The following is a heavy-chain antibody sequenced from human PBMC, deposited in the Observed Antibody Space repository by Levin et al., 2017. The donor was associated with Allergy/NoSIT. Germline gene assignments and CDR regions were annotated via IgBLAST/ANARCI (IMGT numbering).Heavy chain of an antibody. J-gene: IGHJ2*01. CDR3: AKDSGGITIPWYFDL. CDR2: ISGSGGST. D-gene: IGHD3-3*01. CDR1: GFTFSSYA. V-gene: IGHV3-23*01. Sequence: PGGSLRLSCAASGFTFSSYAMSWVRQAPGKGLEWVSAISGSGGSTYYADSVKGRFTISRDNSKNTLYLQMNSLRAEDTAVYYCAKDSGGITIPWYFDLWGRGTLVTVSS.